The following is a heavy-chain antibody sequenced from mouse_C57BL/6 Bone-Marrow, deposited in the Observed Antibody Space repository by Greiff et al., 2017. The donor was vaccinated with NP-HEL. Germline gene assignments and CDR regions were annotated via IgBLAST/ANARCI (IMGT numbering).Heavy chain of an antibody. D-gene: IGHD1-1*01. CDR2: IYPGDGDT. V-gene: IGHV1-82*01. CDR3: ALYYYGSKSAMDY. J-gene: IGHJ4*01. Sequence: VQLQESGPELVKPGASVKISCKASGYAFSSSWMNWVKQRPGKGLEWIGRIYPGDGDTNYNGKFKGKAPLTADKSSSTAYMQLSSLTSEDSAVYFCALYYYGSKSAMDYWGQGTSVTVSS. CDR1: GYAFSSSW.